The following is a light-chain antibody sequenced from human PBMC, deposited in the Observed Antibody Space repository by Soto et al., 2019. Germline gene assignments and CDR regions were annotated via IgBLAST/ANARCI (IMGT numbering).Light chain of an antibody. CDR2: DAS. CDR1: QGISSA. V-gene: IGKV1-13*02. Sequence: AIQLTQSPSSLSASVGDRVTITCRASQGISSALAWYQQKPEKAPKLLIYDASSLESGVPSRFSGSGSGTDFTITISSLQPEDFATYCCQQFNSYPITFGQGTRLEIK. CDR3: QQFNSYPIT. J-gene: IGKJ5*01.